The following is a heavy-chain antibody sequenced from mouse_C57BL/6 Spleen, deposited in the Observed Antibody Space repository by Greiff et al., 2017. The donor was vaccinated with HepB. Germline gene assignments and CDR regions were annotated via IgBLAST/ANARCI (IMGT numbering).Heavy chain of an antibody. CDR3: ARQGIKIRYFDV. V-gene: IGHV1-50*01. CDR1: GYTFTSYW. Sequence: VQLQQPGAELVKPGASVKLSCKASGYTFTSYWMQWVKQRPGQGLEWIGEIDPSDSYTNYNQKFKGKATLTVDTSSSTAYMQLSSLTSEDSAVYYCARQGIKIRYFDVWGTGTTVTVSS. CDR2: IDPSDSYT. D-gene: IGHD5-1-1*01. J-gene: IGHJ1*03.